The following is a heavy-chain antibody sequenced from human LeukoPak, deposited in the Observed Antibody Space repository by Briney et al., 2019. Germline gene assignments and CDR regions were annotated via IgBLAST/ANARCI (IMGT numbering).Heavy chain of an antibody. CDR1: GFTFSSYS. Sequence: GGSLRLSCAASGFTFSSYSMNWVRQAPGKGLEWVSYISSSSSTIYYADSVKGRFTISRDNSKNTLYLQMNSLRAEDTAVYYCAKDRGGGFDSWGQGTLVTVSS. CDR2: ISSSSSTI. J-gene: IGHJ4*02. V-gene: IGHV3-48*01. D-gene: IGHD3-10*01. CDR3: AKDRGGGFDS.